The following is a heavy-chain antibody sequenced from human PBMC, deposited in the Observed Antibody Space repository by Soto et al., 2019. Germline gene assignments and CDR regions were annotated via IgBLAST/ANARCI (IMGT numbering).Heavy chain of an antibody. V-gene: IGHV3-23*01. J-gene: IGHJ4*02. CDR1: GFTFSSYS. CDR2: ISGSGGST. CDR3: AKDKGSSWYEIDY. Sequence: PGGSLRLSCAASGFTFSSYSMNWVRQAPGKGLEWVSTISGSGGSTYYADSVKGRFTISRDNSKNTLYLQMNSLRAEDTAVYYCAKDKGSSWYEIDYWGQGTLVTVSS. D-gene: IGHD6-13*01.